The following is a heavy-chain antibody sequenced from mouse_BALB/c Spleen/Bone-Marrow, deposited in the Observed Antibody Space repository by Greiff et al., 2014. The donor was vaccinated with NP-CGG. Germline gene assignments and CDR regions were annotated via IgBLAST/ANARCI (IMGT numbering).Heavy chain of an antibody. J-gene: IGHJ4*01. CDR2: ISCYNGAT. Sequence: LVKTGASVRISCKASGYSFTGYYMHWVKQSHGESLEWIGYISCYNGATSYNQKFKGTATFTVDTSSSTAYMQFNSLTSEDSAVYYCARKRDYEYAMDYWGQGTSVTVSS. V-gene: IGHV1S34*01. D-gene: IGHD2-4*01. CDR1: GYSFTGYY. CDR3: ARKRDYEYAMDY.